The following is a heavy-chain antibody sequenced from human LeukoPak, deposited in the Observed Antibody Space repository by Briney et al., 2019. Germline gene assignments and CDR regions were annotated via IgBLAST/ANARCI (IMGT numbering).Heavy chain of an antibody. J-gene: IGHJ3*02. V-gene: IGHV3-23*01. Sequence: PGGSLRLSCTASGFTFSSYALSWVRQAPGKGLEWVSGISGSGSRTDYADSVKGRFTISRDNAKNTLYLQMNSLRAEDTAVYYCAKGSREWELLDAFDIWGQGTMVTVSS. D-gene: IGHD1-26*01. CDR2: ISGSGSRT. CDR1: GFTFSSYA. CDR3: AKGSREWELLDAFDI.